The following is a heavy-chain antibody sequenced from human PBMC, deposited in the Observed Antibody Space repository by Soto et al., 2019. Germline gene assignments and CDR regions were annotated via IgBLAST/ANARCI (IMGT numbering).Heavy chain of an antibody. CDR1: GGSVSSGSYY. Sequence: PSETLSITCTVSGGSVSSGSYYWRWIRQPPRKGLERIGYIYYSGSTNYTPSLKSRVTLSVDTSKNQFSLKLSPVSAGDAAVYYCAKTRGCSGGSCRHNWFDPWGQGTLVTVSS. J-gene: IGHJ5*02. V-gene: IGHV4-61*01. D-gene: IGHD2-15*01. CDR2: IYYSGST. CDR3: AKTRGCSGGSCRHNWFDP.